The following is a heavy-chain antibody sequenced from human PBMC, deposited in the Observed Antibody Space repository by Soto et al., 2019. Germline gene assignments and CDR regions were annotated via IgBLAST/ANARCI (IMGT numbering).Heavy chain of an antibody. CDR3: ARDGQTTVS. J-gene: IGHJ5*02. D-gene: IGHD4-17*01. CDR2: INAGNGNT. V-gene: IGHV1-3*01. CDR1: VYTFTNYA. Sequence: ASVKVSCKASVYTFTNYAIHWVRQAPGQRLEWMGWINAGNGNTKYSQKFQGRVTITRDTSASTVYMELSSLRSEEPAVYYCARDGQTTVSWGQGTLVPVSS.